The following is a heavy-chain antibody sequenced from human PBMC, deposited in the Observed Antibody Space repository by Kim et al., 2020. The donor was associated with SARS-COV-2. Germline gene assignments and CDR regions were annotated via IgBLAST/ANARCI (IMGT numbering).Heavy chain of an antibody. D-gene: IGHD3-10*01. Sequence: VKGRFTISRDHSKNTLYLEMNSLGAEDTAVYYCARSGAVQGVISNWFDPWGQGTLVTVSS. CDR3: ARSGAVQGVISNWFDP. V-gene: IGHV3-30*01. J-gene: IGHJ5*02.